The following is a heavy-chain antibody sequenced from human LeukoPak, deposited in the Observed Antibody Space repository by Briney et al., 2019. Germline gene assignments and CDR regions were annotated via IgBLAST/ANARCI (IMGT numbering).Heavy chain of an antibody. CDR3: AKARITMIVVPFDY. CDR2: ISGSGGST. CDR1: GFTFDDYA. D-gene: IGHD3-22*01. V-gene: IGHV3-23*01. J-gene: IGHJ4*02. Sequence: GGSLRLSCAASGFTFDDYAMHWVRQAPGKGLEWVSAISGSGGSTYYAGSVKGRFTISRDNSKNTLYLQMNSLRAEDTAVYYCAKARITMIVVPFDYWGQGTLVTVSS.